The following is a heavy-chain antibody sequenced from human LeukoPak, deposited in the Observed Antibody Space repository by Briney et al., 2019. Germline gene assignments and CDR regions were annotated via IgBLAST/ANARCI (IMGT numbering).Heavy chain of an antibody. CDR3: ARTIEMATISYFDY. D-gene: IGHD5-24*01. V-gene: IGHV3-21*01. CDR2: ISSSTSYI. CDR1: GFTFSSYS. Sequence: GGSLRLSCAASGFTFSSYSMNWVRQAPGKGLEWVSSISSSTSYIYYADSVKGRFTISRDNAKNSLYLQMNSLRAGDTAVYYCARTIEMATISYFDYWGQGTLVTVSS. J-gene: IGHJ4*02.